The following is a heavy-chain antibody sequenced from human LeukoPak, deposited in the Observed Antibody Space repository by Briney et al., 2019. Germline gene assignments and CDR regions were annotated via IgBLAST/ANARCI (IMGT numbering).Heavy chain of an antibody. D-gene: IGHD2-2*01. Sequence: GGSLRLSCAASGFTVSSNYMSWVRQAPGKGLERVSVIYSGGSTYYADSVKGRFTISRDNSKNTLYLQMNSLRAEDTAVYYCARDRVVPAADAFYYYGMDVWGQGTTVTVSS. CDR3: ARDRVVPAADAFYYYGMDV. CDR2: IYSGGST. CDR1: GFTVSSNY. J-gene: IGHJ6*02. V-gene: IGHV3-53*01.